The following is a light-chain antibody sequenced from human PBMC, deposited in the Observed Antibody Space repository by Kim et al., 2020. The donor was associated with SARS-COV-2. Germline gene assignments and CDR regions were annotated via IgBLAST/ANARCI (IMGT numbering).Light chain of an antibody. CDR3: QAWDSSTVV. J-gene: IGLJ2*01. CDR1: KLGDKY. Sequence: SYELTQPPSVSVSPGQTASITCSGDKLGDKYACWYQQKPGQSPVLVIYQDSKRPSGIPGRFSGSNSGNTATLTISGTQAMDEADYYCQAWDSSTVVFGGGTQLTVL. V-gene: IGLV3-1*01. CDR2: QDS.